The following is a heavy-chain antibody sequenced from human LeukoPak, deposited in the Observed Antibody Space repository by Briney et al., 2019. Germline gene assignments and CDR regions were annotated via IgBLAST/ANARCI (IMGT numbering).Heavy chain of an antibody. CDR1: GFTFSSYW. CDR2: IKQDGSEK. D-gene: IGHD6-13*01. CDR3: ARIAAAYYYYYMDV. V-gene: IGHV3-7*01. Sequence: SGGSLRLSCAASGFTFSSYWMSWVRQAPGKGLEWVANIKQDGSEKYYVDSVKGRFTISRDNAKNSLYLQMNSLRAEDTAVYYCARIAAAYYYYYMDVWGKGTTDTVSS. J-gene: IGHJ6*03.